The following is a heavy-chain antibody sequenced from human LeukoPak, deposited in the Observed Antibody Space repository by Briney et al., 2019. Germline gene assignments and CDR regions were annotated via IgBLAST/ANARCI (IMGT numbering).Heavy chain of an antibody. CDR1: GFTFSSHH. Sequence: GGSLGLSCVASGFTFSSHHMNWVRQTPGKGLESVPTIKPDGSEKYYVDSVKGRFTISRDNAKSSLYLQMNSLRAEDTGVYFCARMSSYCDYWGQGTLVTVSS. D-gene: IGHD2-2*01. CDR3: ARMSSYCDY. V-gene: IGHV3-7*01. CDR2: IKPDGSEK. J-gene: IGHJ4*02.